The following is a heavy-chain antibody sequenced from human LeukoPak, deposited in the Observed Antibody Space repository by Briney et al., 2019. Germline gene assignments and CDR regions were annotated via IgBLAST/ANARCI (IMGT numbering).Heavy chain of an antibody. Sequence: SETLSLTCTVSGGSISSSSYYWGWIRQPPGKGLEWIGSIYYSGSTYYNPSLKSRVTISVDTSKNQFSLKLSSVTAADTAVYYCARDRSTRYYGSGSYYNIDYWGQGTLVTVSS. CDR2: IYYSGST. J-gene: IGHJ4*02. CDR3: ARDRSTRYYGSGSYYNIDY. CDR1: GGSISSSSYY. D-gene: IGHD3-10*01. V-gene: IGHV4-39*07.